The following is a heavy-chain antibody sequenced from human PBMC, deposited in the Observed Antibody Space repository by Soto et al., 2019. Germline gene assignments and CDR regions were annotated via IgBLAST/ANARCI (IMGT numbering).Heavy chain of an antibody. CDR1: GFTFSSYD. Sequence: GGSLRLSCAASGFTFSSYDMHWVRQATGKGLEWVSAIGTAGDTYYPGSVKGRFTISRENAKNSLYLQMSSLRAGDTAVYYCARGAGFDYYYGMDVWGQGTTVTVSS. CDR2: IGTAGDT. J-gene: IGHJ6*02. V-gene: IGHV3-13*01. D-gene: IGHD3-10*01. CDR3: ARGAGFDYYYGMDV.